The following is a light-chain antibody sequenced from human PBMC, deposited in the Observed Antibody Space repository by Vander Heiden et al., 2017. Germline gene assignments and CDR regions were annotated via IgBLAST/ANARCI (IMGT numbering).Light chain of an antibody. Sequence: QSALTQPASVSGSPGHPITISCTGTSSDIGSHNYVSWYQHHPGKAPKLMIYEVSNRPSGVSNRFSGSKSGNTASLTISGLQAEDEADYYCSAHNSMGVFGGGTKLTVL. V-gene: IGLV2-14*01. CDR1: SSDIGSHNY. CDR2: EVS. J-gene: IGLJ3*02. CDR3: SAHNSMGV.